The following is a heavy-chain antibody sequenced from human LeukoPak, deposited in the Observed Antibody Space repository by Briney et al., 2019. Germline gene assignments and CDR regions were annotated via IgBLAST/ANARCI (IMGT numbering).Heavy chain of an antibody. CDR2: VNPNSGGT. CDR3: ARGAVRALHWFDP. Sequence: ASVKVSCKASGYTFTGYYMHWVRQAPGQGLEWMGWVNPNSGGTNYAQKFQGRVTMTRDTSISTAYMELSRLRSDDTAVYYCARGAVRALHWFDPWGQGTLVTVSS. V-gene: IGHV1-2*02. D-gene: IGHD3-10*01. J-gene: IGHJ5*02. CDR1: GYTFTGYY.